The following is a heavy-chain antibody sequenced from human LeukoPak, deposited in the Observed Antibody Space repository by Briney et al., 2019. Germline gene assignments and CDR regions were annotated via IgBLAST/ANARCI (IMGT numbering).Heavy chain of an antibody. V-gene: IGHV1-2*06. D-gene: IGHD3-10*01. CDR3: ASGRGYYGSGSSGLDY. J-gene: IGHJ4*02. CDR2: INPNSGGT. CDR1: GYTFTGYY. Sequence: ASVKVSCKASGYTFTGYYMHWVRQAPGQGLEWMGRINPNSGGTNYAQKFQGRVTMTRDTSISTAYMELSRLRSDDMAVYYCASGRGYYGSGSSGLDYWGQGTLVTVSS.